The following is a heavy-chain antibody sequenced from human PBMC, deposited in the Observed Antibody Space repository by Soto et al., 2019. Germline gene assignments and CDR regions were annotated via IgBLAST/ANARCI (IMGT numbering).Heavy chain of an antibody. V-gene: IGHV4-39*07. CDR1: GGSISSSSYY. D-gene: IGHD3-22*01. Sequence: SETLSLTCTVSGGSISSSSYYWGWIRQPPGKGLEWIGSIYYSGSTYYNPSLKSRVTISVDTSKNQFSLKLSSVTAADTAVYYCARDKAVTSDSSGPPLYYFDYWGQGTLVTVSS. CDR3: ARDKAVTSDSSGPPLYYFDY. CDR2: IYYSGST. J-gene: IGHJ4*02.